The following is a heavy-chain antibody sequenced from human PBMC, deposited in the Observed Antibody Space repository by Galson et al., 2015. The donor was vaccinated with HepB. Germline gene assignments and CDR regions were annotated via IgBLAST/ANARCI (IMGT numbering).Heavy chain of an antibody. CDR1: GFTFSSYA. CDR2: ISGSGGST. J-gene: IGHJ6*03. CDR3: AFGSTNFWSAPLPDYYYYYMDV. Sequence: SLRLSCAASGFTFSSYAMSWVRQAPGKGLEWVSAISGSGGSTYYADSVKGRFTISRDNSKNTLYLQMNSLRAEDTAVYYCAFGSTNFWSAPLPDYYYYYMDVWGKGTTVTVSS. V-gene: IGHV3-23*01. D-gene: IGHD3-3*01.